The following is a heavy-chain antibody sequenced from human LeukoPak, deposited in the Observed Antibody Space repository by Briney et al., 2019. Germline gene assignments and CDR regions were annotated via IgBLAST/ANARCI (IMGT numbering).Heavy chain of an antibody. D-gene: IGHD6-13*01. J-gene: IGHJ5*02. Sequence: ASVKVSCKASGCTFTSYGISWVRQAPGQGLEWMGWISAYNGNTNYAQKLQGRVTMTTDTSTSTAYMELRSLRSDDTAVYYCARDRQGFSSSWQKQNWFDPWGQGTLVTVSS. V-gene: IGHV1-18*01. CDR1: GCTFTSYG. CDR3: ARDRQGFSSSWQKQNWFDP. CDR2: ISAYNGNT.